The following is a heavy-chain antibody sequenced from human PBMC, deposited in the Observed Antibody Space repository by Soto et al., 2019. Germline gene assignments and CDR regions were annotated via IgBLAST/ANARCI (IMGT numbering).Heavy chain of an antibody. D-gene: IGHD2-15*01. CDR1: GGSISSGGYS. CDR3: ARALYCSGGSCYPRGAFDI. CDR2: IYHSGST. V-gene: IGHV4-30-2*01. Sequence: TLSLTCAVSGGSISSGGYSWSWIRQPPGKGLEWIGYIYHSGSTYYNPSLKSRVTISVDRSKNQFSLKLSSVTAADTAVYYCARALYCSGGSCYPRGAFDIWGQGTMVTVSS. J-gene: IGHJ3*02.